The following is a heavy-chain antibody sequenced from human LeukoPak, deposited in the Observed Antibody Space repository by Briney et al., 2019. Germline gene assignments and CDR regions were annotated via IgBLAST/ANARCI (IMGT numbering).Heavy chain of an antibody. CDR1: GFTFSTNS. D-gene: IGHD2-2*01. V-gene: IGHV3-48*04. Sequence: GGSLRLSCAASGFTFSTNSMNWVRQAPGKGLEWVSYISSTGGTIYYADSMKGRFTISRDNAKNSLYLQMNSLRVEDTAVYYCARVIVVPAPPHDWFDPWGQGTLVTVSS. CDR2: ISSTGGTI. CDR3: ARVIVVPAPPHDWFDP. J-gene: IGHJ5*02.